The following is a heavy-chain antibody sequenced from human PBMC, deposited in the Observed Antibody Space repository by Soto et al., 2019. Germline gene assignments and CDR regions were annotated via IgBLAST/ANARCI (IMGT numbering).Heavy chain of an antibody. J-gene: IGHJ4*02. CDR3: ASGEDTAKAGLDY. V-gene: IGHV5-51*01. CDR2: IYPGDSDT. CDR1: GYSFTSYW. Sequence: GESLKISCKGSGYSFTSYWIGWVRQMPGKGLEWMGIIYPGDSDTRYSPSFQGQVTSSADKSISTAYLQWSSLTASDTAMYYCASGEDTAKAGLDYWGQGTLVTVSS. D-gene: IGHD5-18*01.